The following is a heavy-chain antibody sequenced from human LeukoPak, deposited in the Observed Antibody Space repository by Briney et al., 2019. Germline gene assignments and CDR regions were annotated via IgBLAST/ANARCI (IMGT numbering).Heavy chain of an antibody. Sequence: SETLSLACAVYGGSFSGYYWSWIRQPPGKGLEWIGEINHSGSTNYNPSLKSRVTISVDTSKNQFYLKLSSVTAADTAVYYCGGSEAYYYYMDVWGKGTTVTVSS. D-gene: IGHD2-15*01. CDR3: GGSEAYYYYMDV. CDR2: INHSGST. CDR1: GGSFSGYY. J-gene: IGHJ6*03. V-gene: IGHV4-34*01.